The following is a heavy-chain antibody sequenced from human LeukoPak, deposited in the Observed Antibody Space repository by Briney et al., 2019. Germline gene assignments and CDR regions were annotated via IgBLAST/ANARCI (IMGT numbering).Heavy chain of an antibody. CDR3: AREPTPYSYGLD. CDR2: ISAYNGNT. J-gene: IGHJ4*02. D-gene: IGHD5-18*01. CDR1: GYTFTSYG. V-gene: IGHV1-18*01. Sequence: ASVKVSCKASGYTFTSYGISWVRRAPGQGLEWMGWISAYNGNTNYAQKLQGRVTMTTDTSTSTAYMELRSLRSDDTAVYYCAREPTPYSYGLDWGQGTLVTVSS.